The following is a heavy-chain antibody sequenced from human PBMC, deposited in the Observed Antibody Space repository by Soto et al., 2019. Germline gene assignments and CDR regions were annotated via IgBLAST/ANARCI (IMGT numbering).Heavy chain of an antibody. CDR2: IIPIFGTA. J-gene: IGHJ6*02. CDR3: ASFRTSCSDQAYYYYYGMDV. Sequence: GASVKVSCKASGGTFSGYAISWVRQAPGQGLEWMGGIIPIFGTANYAQKFQGRVTITADESTSTAYMELSSLRSEDTAVYYCASFRTSCSDQAYYYYYGMDVWGQGTTVTVSS. CDR1: GGTFSGYA. D-gene: IGHD2-2*01. V-gene: IGHV1-69*13.